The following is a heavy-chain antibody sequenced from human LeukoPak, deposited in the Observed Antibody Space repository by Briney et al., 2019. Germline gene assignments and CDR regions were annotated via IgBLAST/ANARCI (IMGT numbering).Heavy chain of an antibody. J-gene: IGHJ6*02. D-gene: IGHD3-10*01. V-gene: IGHV4-59*12. CDR2: IYYSGST. CDR1: GGSISSYY. CDR3: ASGGGSGSYYYYYYYGMDV. Sequence: SETLSLTCTVSGGSISSYYWSWIRQPPGKGLEWIGYIYYSGSTNYNPSLKSRVTISVDTSKNQFSLKLSSVTAADTAVYYCASGGGSGSYYYYYYYGMDVWGQGTTVTVSS.